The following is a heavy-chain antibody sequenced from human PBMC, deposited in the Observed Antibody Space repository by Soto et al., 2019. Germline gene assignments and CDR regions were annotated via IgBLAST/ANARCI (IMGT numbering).Heavy chain of an antibody. CDR2: ISSSISTM. D-gene: IGHD5-18*01. Sequence: PGGSLRLSCAASGFTLSRYSMSWVRQAPGKGLEWLSYISSSISTMHYADSVKGRFTISRDNAKNSLYLQINSLRDEDTAVYYCAREVRDTAVADFDYWGQGTLVTVSS. J-gene: IGHJ4*02. CDR3: AREVRDTAVADFDY. V-gene: IGHV3-48*02. CDR1: GFTLSRYS.